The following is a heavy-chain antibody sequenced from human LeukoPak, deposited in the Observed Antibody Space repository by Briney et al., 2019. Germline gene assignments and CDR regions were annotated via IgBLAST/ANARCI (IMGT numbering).Heavy chain of an antibody. D-gene: IGHD6-13*01. CDR3: ARSRSSWSYYFDY. J-gene: IGHJ4*02. CDR1: GFTFSDYY. Sequence: GGSLRLSCAASGFTFSDYYMRWIRQAPGRGVEGVSYISSSGNTIYYADLVKGRFTISRDNAKNSLYLQMNSLRAEDTAVYYCARSRSSWSYYFDYWGQGTLVTVSS. CDR2: ISSSGNTI. V-gene: IGHV3-11*01.